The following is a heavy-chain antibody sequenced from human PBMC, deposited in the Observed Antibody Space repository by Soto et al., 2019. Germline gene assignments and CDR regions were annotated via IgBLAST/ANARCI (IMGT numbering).Heavy chain of an antibody. CDR3: ARHTPAISISDH. CDR2: IYYSGST. CDR1: GGSISSSSYY. V-gene: IGHV4-39*01. Sequence: QLQLQESGPGLVKPSETLSLTCTVSGGSISSSSYYWGWIRQPPGKGLEWIGSIYYSGSTYYNPSLKRLVTLSVATSKNQFSLKLSSVPAADTAVYYCARHTPAISISDHWGQGTLVTVSS. J-gene: IGHJ4*02. D-gene: IGHD2-15*01.